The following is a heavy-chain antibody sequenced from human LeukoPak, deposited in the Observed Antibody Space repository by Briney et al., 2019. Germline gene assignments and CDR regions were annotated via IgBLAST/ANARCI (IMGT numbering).Heavy chain of an antibody. J-gene: IGHJ4*02. Sequence: ASVKFSWKASGYSFTSSYMHWVRRVPGQGLEWLGLINPSAGTTSFAQKFQRRVTMTRDTCTSTVYMELSSLRSEDTAVYYCARDNRGYSYGSFDYWGQGTLVTVSS. D-gene: IGHD5-18*01. CDR1: GYSFTSSY. CDR3: ARDNRGYSYGSFDY. V-gene: IGHV1-46*03. CDR2: INPSAGTT.